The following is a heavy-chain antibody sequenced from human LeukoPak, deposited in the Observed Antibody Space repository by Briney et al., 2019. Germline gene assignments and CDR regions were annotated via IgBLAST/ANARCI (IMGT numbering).Heavy chain of an antibody. CDR3: ARVIRSYYYMDV. J-gene: IGHJ6*03. D-gene: IGHD3-10*01. CDR1: GFTFSSYG. V-gene: IGHV3-33*01. CDR2: LWYDGSNK. Sequence: GGSLRLSCAASGFTFSSYGMHWVRQAPGKGLEWVAVLWYDGSNKDYTDSVKGRFTISRDNARNTLFLQMNSLRAEDTAVYYCARVIRSYYYMDVWGKGTTVTVSS.